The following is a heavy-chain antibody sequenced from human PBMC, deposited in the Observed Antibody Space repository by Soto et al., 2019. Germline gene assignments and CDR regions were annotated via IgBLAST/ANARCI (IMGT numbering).Heavy chain of an antibody. CDR1: GDTFTSYG. CDR3: ARDRGPSSGYYPYWFDP. V-gene: IGHV1-18*01. CDR2: ISAYNGKT. Sequence: ASVKASCKASGDTFTSYGISWVRQAPEQGLEWMGWISAYNGKTNYAQKFQGRVTITADKSTSTTYMELSSLRSEDTAVYYCARDRGPSSGYYPYWFDPWGQGTLVTVSS. D-gene: IGHD3-22*01. J-gene: IGHJ5*02.